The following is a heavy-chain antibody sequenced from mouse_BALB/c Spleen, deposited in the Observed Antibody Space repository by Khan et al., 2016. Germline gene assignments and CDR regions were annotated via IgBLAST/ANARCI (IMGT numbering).Heavy chain of an antibody. CDR1: GFSLTSYG. CDR3: AKRYYGSYAMDY. Sequence: QVQLQQSGPGLVQPSQSLSITCTVAGFSLTSYGVHWVRQSPGKGLEWLGVIWRGGSTDYNAAFMSRLSITKDNSKSQVFFKMNSLQADDTAIYXYAKRYYGSYAMDYWGQGTSVTVSS. CDR2: IWRGGST. V-gene: IGHV2-5*01. D-gene: IGHD1-1*01. J-gene: IGHJ4*01.